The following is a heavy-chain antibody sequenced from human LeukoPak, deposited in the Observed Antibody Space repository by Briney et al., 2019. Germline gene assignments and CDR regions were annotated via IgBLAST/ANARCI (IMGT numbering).Heavy chain of an antibody. CDR3: ARHPLKD. V-gene: IGHV3-74*01. J-gene: IGHJ4*02. CDR1: RYTFSSYW. CDR2: INSDGTNI. Sequence: GGSLRLSCAASRYTFSSYWLHWVRQAPGKGLVWVSRINSDGTNITYADSVKGRFTISRDNAKKTLYLQMNGLRADDTAVYYCARHPLKDWGQGTLVTVSS.